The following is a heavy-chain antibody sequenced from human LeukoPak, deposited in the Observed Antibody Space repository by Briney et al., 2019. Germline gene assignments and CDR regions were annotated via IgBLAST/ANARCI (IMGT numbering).Heavy chain of an antibody. CDR2: IVVGSGNT. CDR1: GFTFTGSA. CDR3: ARDSYDSSGYFDY. D-gene: IGHD3-22*01. Sequence: GASVKVSCKASGFTFTGSAVQWVRQARGQRLEWIGWIVVGSGNTNYAQKFQGRVTITADKSTSTAYMELSSLRSEDTAVYYCARDSYDSSGYFDYWGQGTLVTVSS. J-gene: IGHJ4*02. V-gene: IGHV1-58*01.